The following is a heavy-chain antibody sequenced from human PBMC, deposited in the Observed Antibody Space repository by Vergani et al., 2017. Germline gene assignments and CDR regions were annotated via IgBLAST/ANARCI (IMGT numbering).Heavy chain of an antibody. Sequence: HVQLVESGGGVVQPGRSLRLSCAASGFTFNQYGMHWVRQAPGKGLEWVAVTWYDGNNKQYADSVKGRFNISRDNSKSTMYLQMNSLRDEDTGVYYCARDLRLLYNRFDPWGQGTLVTVSS. J-gene: IGHJ5*02. D-gene: IGHD1-14*01. CDR3: ARDLRLLYNRFDP. V-gene: IGHV3-33*01. CDR2: TWYDGNNK. CDR1: GFTFNQYG.